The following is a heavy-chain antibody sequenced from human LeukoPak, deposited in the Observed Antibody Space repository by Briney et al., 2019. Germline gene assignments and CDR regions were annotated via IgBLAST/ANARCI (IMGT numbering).Heavy chain of an antibody. CDR2: IYYSGSI. J-gene: IGHJ4*02. Sequence: PSETLSLTCTVSGGSISSYYWSWIRQPPGKGLEWIGYIYYSGSINYNPSLKSRVTISVDTSKNQFSLKLSSVTAADTAVYYCARHLVRGVVDYWGQGTLVTVSS. D-gene: IGHD3-10*01. V-gene: IGHV4-59*08. CDR1: GGSISSYY. CDR3: ARHLVRGVVDY.